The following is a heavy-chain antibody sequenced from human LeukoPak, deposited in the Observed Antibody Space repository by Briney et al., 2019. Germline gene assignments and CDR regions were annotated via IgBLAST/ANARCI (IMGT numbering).Heavy chain of an antibody. CDR2: ISSSGTTI. V-gene: IGHV3-48*04. J-gene: IGHJ4*02. CDR1: GFTFSSYG. Sequence: GRSLRLSCAASGFTFSSYGMHWVRQAPGKGLEWVSYISSSGTTIYYADSVKGRFTISRDNAKNSLYLQMNSLRAEDTAVYYCARGFRWELLQGWTYWGQGTLVTVSS. CDR3: ARGFRWELLQGWTY. D-gene: IGHD1-26*01.